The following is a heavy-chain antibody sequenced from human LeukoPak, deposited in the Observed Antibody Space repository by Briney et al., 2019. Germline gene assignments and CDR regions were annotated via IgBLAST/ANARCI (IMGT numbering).Heavy chain of an antibody. D-gene: IGHD3-9*01. CDR3: AREREHYDTLTGYYTHPDY. J-gene: IGHJ4*02. CDR2: IYSGGST. V-gene: IGHV3-66*01. Sequence: GGSLRLSCAASGFTVSSNYMSWVRQAPGKGLEWVSVIYSGGSTYYADSVKGRFTISRDNSKNTLYLQMNSLRAEDTAVYYCAREREHYDTLTGYYTHPDYWGQGTLVTVSS. CDR1: GFTVSSNY.